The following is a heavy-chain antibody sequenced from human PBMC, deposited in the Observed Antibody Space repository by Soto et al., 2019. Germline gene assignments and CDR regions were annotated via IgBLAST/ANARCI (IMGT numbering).Heavy chain of an antibody. CDR1: GGSISSSPYY. J-gene: IGHJ4*02. CDR2: IYYNGNT. V-gene: IGHV4-39*01. Sequence: QLQLQESGPGLVKPSETLSLTCTVSGGSISSSPYYWAWIRQPPGKGLQWIGNIYYNGNTFYNPSLTSRDTLSIDTSTSHFSLGLSSVTASDTAGYYCATHGPLTNNWTKHTCWGQGTLVPVSS. D-gene: IGHD1-1*01. CDR3: ATHGPLTNNWTKHTC.